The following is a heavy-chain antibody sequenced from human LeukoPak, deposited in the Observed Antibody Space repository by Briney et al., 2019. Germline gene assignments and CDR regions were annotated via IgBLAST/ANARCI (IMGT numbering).Heavy chain of an antibody. V-gene: IGHV3-30*02. CDR1: GFTFSSYG. D-gene: IGHD6-19*01. Sequence: GGSLRLSCAASGFTFSSYGMHWVRQAPGKGLEWVAFIRYDGSNKYYADSVKGRFTISRDNAKNTLYLQMNSLRAEDTAVYYCARLRGYYFDYWGQGTLVTVSS. J-gene: IGHJ4*02. CDR3: ARLRGYYFDY. CDR2: IRYDGSNK.